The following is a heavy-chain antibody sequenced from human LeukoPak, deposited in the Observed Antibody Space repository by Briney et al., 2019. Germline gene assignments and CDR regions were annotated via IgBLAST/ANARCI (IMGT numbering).Heavy chain of an antibody. Sequence: GGSLRLSCAASGFTFRGYGMHWVREAPDEGLEWVAGIWYDGSNKYYADSVKGRFIISKDNSQNTLYLQVNRLRAEDTAVYYRARDPYGSGSTSFDIWGQGTMVTVFS. V-gene: IGHV3-33*01. CDR1: GFTFRGYG. D-gene: IGHD3-10*01. CDR2: IWYDGSNK. CDR3: ARDPYGSGSTSFDI. J-gene: IGHJ3*02.